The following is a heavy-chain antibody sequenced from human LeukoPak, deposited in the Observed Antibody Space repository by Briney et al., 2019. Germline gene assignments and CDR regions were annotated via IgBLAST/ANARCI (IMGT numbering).Heavy chain of an antibody. V-gene: IGHV3-7*01. CDR2: IKQDGSEK. Sequence: PGGSLRLSCAASGFTFTKYWMTWVRQAPGKGLEWVANIKQDGSEKFYVDSVKGGFTISRDNAKNSLDLQINSLGAEDTAVYYCARGLDCRSTSCYLDNWGQGTLVTVSS. D-gene: IGHD2-2*01. J-gene: IGHJ4*02. CDR3: ARGLDCRSTSCYLDN. CDR1: GFTFTKYW.